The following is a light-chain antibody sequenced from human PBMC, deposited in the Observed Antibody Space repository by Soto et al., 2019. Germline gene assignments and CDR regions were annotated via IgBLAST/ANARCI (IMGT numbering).Light chain of an antibody. CDR2: DTS. CDR1: QSVSNY. V-gene: IGKV3-11*01. CDR3: QQRSSWPPWT. J-gene: IGKJ1*01. Sequence: EIVLTQSPVTLSLSPGERATLSCRASQSVSNYLAWYQQKPGQAPRLLIYDTSTRATGIPARFSGSGSGTDFTLTVISLEPEDFAVYYCQQRSSWPPWTFGQGTKVEIK.